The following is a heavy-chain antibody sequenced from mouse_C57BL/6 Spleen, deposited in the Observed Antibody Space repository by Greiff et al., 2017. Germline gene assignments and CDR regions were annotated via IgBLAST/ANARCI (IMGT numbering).Heavy chain of an antibody. CDR1: GFTFSSYG. CDR3: ARGDSSNDY. D-gene: IGHD3-2*02. J-gene: IGHJ2*01. Sequence: EVKLMESGGDLVKPGGSLKLSCAASGFTFSSYGMSWVRQTPDKRLEWVATISSGGSYTYYPDSVKGQFTISRDNAKNTLYLQMSSLKSEDTAMYYCARGDSSNDYWGQGTTLTVSS. V-gene: IGHV5-6*01. CDR2: ISSGGSYT.